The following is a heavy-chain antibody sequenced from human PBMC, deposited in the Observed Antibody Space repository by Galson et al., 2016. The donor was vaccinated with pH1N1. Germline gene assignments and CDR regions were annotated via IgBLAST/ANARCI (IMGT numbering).Heavy chain of an antibody. J-gene: IGHJ3*02. D-gene: IGHD4-17*01. CDR2: IYLGGSHI. CDR3: ARQNDYGDYRGDAFEI. CDR1: GYSFSSSW. V-gene: IGHV5-51*01. Sequence: QSGAEVKKPGESLKISCKGSGYSFSSSWIGWVRQVPGKGLEWMGIIYLGGSHIRYSPSFQGQVTISADKSINIVYLQWSSLKASDTAIYHCARQNDYGDYRGDAFEIWGQGTMVIVSS.